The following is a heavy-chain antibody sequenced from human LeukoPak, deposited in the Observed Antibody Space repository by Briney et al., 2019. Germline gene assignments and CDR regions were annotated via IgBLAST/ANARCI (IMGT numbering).Heavy chain of an antibody. D-gene: IGHD3-10*01. V-gene: IGHV7-4-1*02. CDR1: GYAFNVYY. J-gene: IGHJ4*02. Sequence: GASVKVSCKASGYAFNVYYMHWVRQVPGQGLEWMGWINTNTGNPTYAQGFTGRFVFSLDTSVSTAYLQISSLKAEDTAVYYCARDWNVLLWFGESLVDPYYFDYWGQGTLVTVSS. CDR2: INTNTGNP. CDR3: ARDWNVLLWFGESLVDPYYFDY.